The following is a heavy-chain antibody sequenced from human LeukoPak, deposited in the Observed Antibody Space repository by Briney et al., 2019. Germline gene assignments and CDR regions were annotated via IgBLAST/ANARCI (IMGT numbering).Heavy chain of an antibody. V-gene: IGHV3-23*01. CDR2: LIGSGGPT. CDR1: GFTFSSYA. Sequence: GGSLRLSCAASGFTFSSYAMSWVRQAPGKGXXXXXALIGSGGPTYYAASVKGRFTISRDNSKSTLYVQMNSLRAEDTVVYYCAIVVAARQGTIDPWGQGTLVTISS. D-gene: IGHD6-6*01. CDR3: AIVVAARQGTIDP. J-gene: IGHJ5*02.